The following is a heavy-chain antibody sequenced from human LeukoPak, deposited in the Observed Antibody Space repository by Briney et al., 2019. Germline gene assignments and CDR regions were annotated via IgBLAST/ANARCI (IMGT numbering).Heavy chain of an antibody. V-gene: IGHV1-18*01. CDR3: ARVVATIPYYYYYYMDV. CDR2: ISAYNGNT. CDR1: GYTFTSYG. D-gene: IGHD5-12*01. J-gene: IGHJ6*03. Sequence: ASVKVSCKASGYTFTSYGISWVRQAPGQGLEWMGWISAYNGNTNYAQKLQGRVTMTTDTSTSTAYMELRSLRSDDTAVYYCARVVATIPYYYYYYMDVWGKGTTVTISS.